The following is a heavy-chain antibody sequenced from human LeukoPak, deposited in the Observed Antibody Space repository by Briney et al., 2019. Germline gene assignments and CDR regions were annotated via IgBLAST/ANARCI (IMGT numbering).Heavy chain of an antibody. J-gene: IGHJ4*02. D-gene: IGHD6-19*01. CDR3: ARRPYTSGWYYYFDN. CDR2: IYYSGST. CDR1: GGSISSSSYY. Sequence: SETLSLTCTVSGGSISSSSYYWGWIRQPPGKGLEWIGSIYYSGSTYYNPSLKSRVTISVDTSKNQFSLRLSSVTAADTAVYYCARRPYTSGWYYYFDNWGQGTLVTVSS. V-gene: IGHV4-39*01.